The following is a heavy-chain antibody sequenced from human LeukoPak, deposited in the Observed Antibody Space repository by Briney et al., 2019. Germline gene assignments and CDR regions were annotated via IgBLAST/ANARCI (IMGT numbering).Heavy chain of an antibody. J-gene: IGHJ4*02. V-gene: IGHV1-18*01. D-gene: IGHD3-10*01. Sequence: GASVKVSCKASGYTFTSYGISWVRQAPGQGLEWMGWISAYNGNTNYAQKVQGRVTMTTDTSTSTAYMELRSLRSDDTAVYYCARKLLWFGQLFERDDYWGQGTLVTVSS. CDR1: GYTFTSYG. CDR3: ARKLLWFGQLFERDDY. CDR2: ISAYNGNT.